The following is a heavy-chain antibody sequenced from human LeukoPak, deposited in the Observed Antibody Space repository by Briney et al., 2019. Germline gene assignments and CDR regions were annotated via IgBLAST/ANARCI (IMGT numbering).Heavy chain of an antibody. CDR2: ISGSGGST. J-gene: IGHJ4*02. Sequence: GGSLRLSCAASGFTFSSYAMSWVRQAPGKELEWVSAISGSGGSTYYADSVKGRFTISRDNSKNTLYLQMNSLRGEDTALYFCAKDKPFSSSWSYYFDYWGLGTLVTVSS. V-gene: IGHV3-23*01. CDR3: AKDKPFSSSWSYYFDY. CDR1: GFTFSSYA. D-gene: IGHD6-13*01.